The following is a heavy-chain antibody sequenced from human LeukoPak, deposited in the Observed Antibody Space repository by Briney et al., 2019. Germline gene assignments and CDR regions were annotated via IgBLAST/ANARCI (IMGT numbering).Heavy chain of an antibody. J-gene: IGHJ6*02. Sequence: PSETLSLTCTVSGGSISSYYWSWIRQPPGKGLEWIGYIYYSGSTNYNPSLKSRVTISVDTSKDQFSLKLSSVTAADTAVYYCAKDRQAYCSGGSCYDHYYYGMDVWGQGTTVTVSS. CDR3: AKDRQAYCSGGSCYDHYYYGMDV. CDR1: GGSISSYY. V-gene: IGHV4-59*12. D-gene: IGHD2-15*01. CDR2: IYYSGST.